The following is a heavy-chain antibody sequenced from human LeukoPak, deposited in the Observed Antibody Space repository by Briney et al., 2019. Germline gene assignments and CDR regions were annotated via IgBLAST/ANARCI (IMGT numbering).Heavy chain of an antibody. J-gene: IGHJ6*02. CDR2: ISGSGGST. Sequence: GRSLRLSCAASGFTLSSYWMNWVRQAPGKGLEWVSAISGSGGSTYYADSVKGRFTISRDNSKNTLYLQMNSLRAEDTAVYYCAKDRGGYYYYGMDVWGQGTTVTVSS. CDR1: GFTLSSYW. CDR3: AKDRGGYYYYGMDV. V-gene: IGHV3-23*01. D-gene: IGHD2-15*01.